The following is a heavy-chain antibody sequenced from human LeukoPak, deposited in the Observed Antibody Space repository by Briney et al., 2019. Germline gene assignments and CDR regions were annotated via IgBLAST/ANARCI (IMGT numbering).Heavy chain of an antibody. Sequence: TGGSLRLSCAASGFTFSSYAMSWVRQAPGKGLEWVSAISGSGGSTYYADSVKGRFTISRDNSKNTPYLQMNSLRAEDTAVYYCAKASITMVRGVIDYWGQGTLVTVSS. CDR1: GFTFSSYA. D-gene: IGHD3-10*01. CDR3: AKASITMVRGVIDY. V-gene: IGHV3-23*01. CDR2: ISGSGGST. J-gene: IGHJ4*02.